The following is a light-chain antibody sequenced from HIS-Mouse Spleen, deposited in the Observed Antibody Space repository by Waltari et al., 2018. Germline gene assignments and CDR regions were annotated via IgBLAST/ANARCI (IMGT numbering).Light chain of an antibody. V-gene: IGLV2-14*03. CDR2: DVS. CDR1: SSDVGGYNY. J-gene: IGLJ3*02. CDR3: SSYTSSSTPWV. Sequence: QSALTQPASVSGSPGQSITISCTGTSSDVGGYNYVSWYQQHPGKAPKLMIYDVSNRPSGVSNRFSGSKSGHTASLTISGLQAEDEADYYCSSYTSSSTPWVFGGGTKLTVL.